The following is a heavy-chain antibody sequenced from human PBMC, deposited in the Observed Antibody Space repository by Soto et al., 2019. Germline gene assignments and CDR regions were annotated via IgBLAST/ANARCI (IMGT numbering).Heavy chain of an antibody. CDR1: GYTFTSYD. J-gene: IGHJ3*01. CDR3: GRGSRTFDF. CDR2: MNPNSGDT. Sequence: QVQLVQSGAEVKKPGASVKVSCKASGYTFTSYDINWVRQATGQGLEWMGWMNPNSGDTGFGQKFQGRVTMTRNTSTSTAYMELNSLRSEDTAVYYCGRGSRTFDFWGQASTVTVSS. V-gene: IGHV1-8*01.